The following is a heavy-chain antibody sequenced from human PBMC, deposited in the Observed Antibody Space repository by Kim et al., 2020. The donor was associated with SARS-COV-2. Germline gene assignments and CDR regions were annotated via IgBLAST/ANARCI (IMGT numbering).Heavy chain of an antibody. V-gene: IGHV4-39*01. Sequence: SETLSLTCTVSGGSISSSSYYWGWIRQPPGKGLEWIGSIYYSGSTYYNPSLKSRVTISVDTSKNQFSLKLSSVTSADTAVYYCARHRGGAVAGTGWFDPWGQGTLVTVSS. J-gene: IGHJ5*02. D-gene: IGHD6-19*01. CDR3: ARHRGGAVAGTGWFDP. CDR1: GGSISSSSYY. CDR2: IYYSGST.